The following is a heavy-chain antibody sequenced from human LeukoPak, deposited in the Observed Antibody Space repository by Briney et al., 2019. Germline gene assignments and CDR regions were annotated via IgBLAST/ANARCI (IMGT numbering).Heavy chain of an antibody. J-gene: IGHJ6*03. V-gene: IGHV1-24*01. CDR2: FHPEDGET. CDR1: GYTVTELS. Sequence: ASVKVSCKVSGYTVTELSMHWVRQSAGKGREWMGGFHPEDGETIYAQKFQGRVTMTEDTSTDTAYMELSSLRSEDTAVYYCARSAGSVVIFGVSIIPDYYFYMDVWGKGTTVTVSS. CDR3: ARSAGSVVIFGVSIIPDYYFYMDV. D-gene: IGHD3-3*02.